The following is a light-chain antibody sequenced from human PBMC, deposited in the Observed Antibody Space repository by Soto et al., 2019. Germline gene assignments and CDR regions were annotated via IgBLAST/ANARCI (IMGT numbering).Light chain of an antibody. CDR2: DVS. J-gene: IGLJ1*01. CDR1: SSDVGGYNY. V-gene: IGLV2-14*03. Sequence: QSALTQPASVSGSPGQSITISCTGTSSDVGGYNYVSWYQHHQGKAPKLMIYDVSNRPSGVSNRFSGSKSGNTASPTISGLQPEDEADYYCSSYTTSNTRQIVFGTVTKVTVL. CDR3: SSYTTSNTRQIV.